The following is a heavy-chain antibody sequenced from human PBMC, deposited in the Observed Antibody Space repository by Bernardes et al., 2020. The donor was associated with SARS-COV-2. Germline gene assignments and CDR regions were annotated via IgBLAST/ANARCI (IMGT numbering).Heavy chain of an antibody. J-gene: IGHJ6*02. Sequence: ASVKVSCKASGYTFITYGISWVRLAPGQGLEWMGWISAYSGNTNYAQKVQGRVTMITDTSTRTAYMELRSLRSDDTAVYYCARVAHDGSDTPYYYGMDVWGQGTTVTVSS. CDR1: GYTFITYG. D-gene: IGHD3-22*01. CDR3: ARVAHDGSDTPYYYGMDV. V-gene: IGHV1-18*04. CDR2: ISAYSGNT.